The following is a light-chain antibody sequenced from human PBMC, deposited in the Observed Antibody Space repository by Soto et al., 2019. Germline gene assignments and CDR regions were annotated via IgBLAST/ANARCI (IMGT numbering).Light chain of an antibody. V-gene: IGLV2-14*01. CDR2: DVS. Sequence: QSVLTQPASVSGSPGQSITISCTGTSSDVGAYNYVSWYQQHPGKAPKLMISDVSNRPSGVSNRFSGSKSGNTASLTISGLXXXXXXXYXCISYTSSSTVVFGGGTKLTVL. CDR1: SSDVGAYNY. J-gene: IGLJ3*02. CDR3: ISYTSSSTVV.